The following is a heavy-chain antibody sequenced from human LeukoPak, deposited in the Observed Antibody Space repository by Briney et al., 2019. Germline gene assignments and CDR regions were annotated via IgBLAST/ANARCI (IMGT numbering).Heavy chain of an antibody. V-gene: IGHV4-34*01. CDR2: LYYSVST. CDR3: VRDESGLALFY. CDR1: GESFSGYS. Sequence: PSETLSLTCAVYGESFSGYSWSWIRQPPGKGLEWIGSLYYSVSTYYNPSLRSRVSMSVDTSKNQFSLKLSSVTAADTAVYYCVRDESGLALFYWGQGTLVTVSA. J-gene: IGHJ4*02.